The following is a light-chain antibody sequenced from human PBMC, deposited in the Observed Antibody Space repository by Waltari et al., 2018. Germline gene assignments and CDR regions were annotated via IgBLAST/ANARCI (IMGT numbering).Light chain of an antibody. CDR2: RNS. V-gene: IGLV1-47*01. J-gene: IGLJ2*01. Sequence: QSGLTQPPSASGTPGQRATISCSGSNSNTGVNYVYWYQQSPGTAPKLLIHRNSPRPSGVSDRFSGSKSGASASLAISGLRSEDEADYYCAAWDTSLRGHVIFGGGTKLTVV. CDR3: AAWDTSLRGHVI. CDR1: NSNTGVNY.